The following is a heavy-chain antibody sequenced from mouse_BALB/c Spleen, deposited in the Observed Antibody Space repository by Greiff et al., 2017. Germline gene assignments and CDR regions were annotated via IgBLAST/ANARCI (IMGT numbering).Heavy chain of an antibody. V-gene: IGHV1S29*02. CDR2: IYPYNGGT. J-gene: IGHJ4*01. Sequence: EVQLQQSGPELVKPGASVKISCKASGYTFTDYNMHWVKQSHGKSLEWIGYIYPYNGGTGYNQKFKSKATLTVDNSSSTAYMELRSLTSEDSAVYYCARWGKDYYAMDYWGQGTSVTVSS. CDR3: ARWGKDYYAMDY. CDR1: GYTFTDYN. D-gene: IGHD1-3*01.